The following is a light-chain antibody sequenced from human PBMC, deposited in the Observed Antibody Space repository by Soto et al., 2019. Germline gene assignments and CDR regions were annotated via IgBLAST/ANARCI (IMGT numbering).Light chain of an antibody. CDR3: QQFGTSPFT. Sequence: EIVLTQSPGTLSLSPGERATLSCRASQNVLNNYLSWYQQKLCQAPRLLIYRASNRATGIPDRFSGSGSGTDFTLASSRLDAEDCEVYCCQQFGTSPFTFGHGTKVEIK. CDR1: QNVLNNY. V-gene: IGKV3-20*01. CDR2: RAS. J-gene: IGKJ3*01.